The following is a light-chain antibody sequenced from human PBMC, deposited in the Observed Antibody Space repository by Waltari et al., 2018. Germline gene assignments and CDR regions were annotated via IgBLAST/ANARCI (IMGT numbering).Light chain of an antibody. J-gene: IGKJ2*01. CDR3: QQRSNWPYT. CDR1: QSVSSD. V-gene: IGKV3-11*01. Sequence: EIVLTQSPATLSLSPGERATLSCRASQSVSSDLAWYQQRPGQAPRLLIYDASTRATGIPARFTGSGSGTDFTLAISNLEPEDFAVYYCQQRSNWPYTFGQGTKL. CDR2: DAS.